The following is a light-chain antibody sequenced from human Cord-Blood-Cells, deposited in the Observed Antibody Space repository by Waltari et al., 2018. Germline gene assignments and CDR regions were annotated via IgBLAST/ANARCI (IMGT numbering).Light chain of an antibody. CDR1: SSAVCGDNY. CDR2: DVS. V-gene: IGLV2-14*01. CDR3: SSYTSSSTLV. Sequence: QSALTQPASVSGSPAQSITISCTGTSSAVCGDNYVLWYQQHPGKAPKLMIYDVSNRPSGVSNRFSGSKSGNTASLTISGLQAEDEADYYCSSYTSSSTLVFGGGTKLTVL. J-gene: IGLJ2*01.